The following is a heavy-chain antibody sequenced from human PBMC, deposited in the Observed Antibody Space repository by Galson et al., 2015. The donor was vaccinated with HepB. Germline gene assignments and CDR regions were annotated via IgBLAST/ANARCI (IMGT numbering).Heavy chain of an antibody. CDR2: IYPGDFDT. CDR3: ARRPNWGSPHFDL. CDR1: GYSFSNYW. J-gene: IGHJ2*01. D-gene: IGHD7-27*01. V-gene: IGHV5-51*01. Sequence: QSGAEVKKPGESLKISCKGSGYSFSNYWIARVRQMPGKGLEWMGIIYPGDFDTRYSPSFQGQVTIPTDKSINTAYLQWSSLTASDTAIYYCARRPNWGSPHFDLWGRGTLVTVSS.